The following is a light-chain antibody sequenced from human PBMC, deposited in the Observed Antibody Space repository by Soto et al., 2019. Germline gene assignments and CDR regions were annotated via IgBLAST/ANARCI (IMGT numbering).Light chain of an antibody. CDR1: SGSIASNY. J-gene: IGLJ3*02. Sequence: NFMLTQSHSVSESPGKTVTISCTRSSGSIASNYVHWYQQRPGGAPATVIYEDDQRPSGVPGRFSGSIDSSSNSASLTISGLKTEDEADYYCQSYDSTTWVFGGGTKLTVL. CDR3: QSYDSTTWV. CDR2: EDD. V-gene: IGLV6-57*04.